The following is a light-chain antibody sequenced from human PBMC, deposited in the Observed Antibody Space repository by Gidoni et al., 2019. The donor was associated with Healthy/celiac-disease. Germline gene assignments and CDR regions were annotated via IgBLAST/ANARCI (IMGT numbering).Light chain of an antibody. CDR3: QSADSSGTGV. CDR2: KDS. Sequence: SYELTQPPSVSVSPGQTARITCSGDALPKQYAYWYQQKPGQAPVLVIYKDSERPSGIPERISGSSSGTTVTLTISGVQAEDEADYYCQSADSSGTGVFGGGTKLTVL. CDR1: ALPKQY. J-gene: IGLJ3*02. V-gene: IGLV3-25*03.